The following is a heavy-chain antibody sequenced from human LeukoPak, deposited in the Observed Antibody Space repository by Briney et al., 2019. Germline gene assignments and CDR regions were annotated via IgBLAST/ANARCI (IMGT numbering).Heavy chain of an antibody. V-gene: IGHV4-4*07. D-gene: IGHD3-22*01. J-gene: IGHJ3*02. CDR3: ARGPYSYDSSGAFDI. Sequence: SETLSLTCTVSGGSISSYYWSWIRQPAGTALEWIGRIYTSGTITYNPSLKSRVTMSVDTSKNQFSLKLSSVTAADTAVYFCARGPYSYDSSGAFDIWGQGTMVTVSS. CDR1: GGSISSYY. CDR2: IYTSGTI.